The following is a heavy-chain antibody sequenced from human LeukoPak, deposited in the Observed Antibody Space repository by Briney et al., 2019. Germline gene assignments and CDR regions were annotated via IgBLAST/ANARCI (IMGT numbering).Heavy chain of an antibody. V-gene: IGHV4-38-2*02. CDR3: ARARYDSSGYYYYYMDV. CDR1: GYSISSGYY. Sequence: SDTLSLPCTVSGYSISSGYYWGWTRQRPGKGLEWIGSRYHSGSTYYNPSLKSRVTISVDTSKNQFSLKLSSVTAADTAVYYCARARYDSSGYYYYYMDVWGKGTTVTVSS. J-gene: IGHJ6*03. CDR2: RYHSGST. D-gene: IGHD3-22*01.